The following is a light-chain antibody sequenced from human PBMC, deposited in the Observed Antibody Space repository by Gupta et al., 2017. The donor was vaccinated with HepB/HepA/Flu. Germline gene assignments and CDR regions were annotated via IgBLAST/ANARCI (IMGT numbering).Light chain of an antibody. CDR2: YVS. CDR1: QSINANT. Sequence: EIVLTQSPGTLSLSPGERATLSCRASQSINANTFAWYQQKPGQAPRLLIYYVSNRATGVPDRFSGSGSGTDFTLTISRLEPEDSAVYYCQQHHWLYGFGQGTKLEIK. J-gene: IGKJ2*03. CDR3: QQHHWLYG. V-gene: IGKV3-20*01.